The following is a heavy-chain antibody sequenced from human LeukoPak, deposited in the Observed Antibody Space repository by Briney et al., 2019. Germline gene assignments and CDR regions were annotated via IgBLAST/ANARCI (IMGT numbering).Heavy chain of an antibody. CDR3: ARSRIQLWLQVYYYYGMDV. CDR2: INHSGST. V-gene: IGHV4-34*01. J-gene: IGHJ6*02. CDR1: GGSFSGYY. D-gene: IGHD5-18*01. Sequence: SETLSLTCAAYGGSFSGYYWSWIRQPPGKGLEWIGEINHSGSTNYNPSLKSRVTISVDTSKNQFSLKLSSVTAADTAVYYCARSRIQLWLQVYYYYGMDVWGQGTTVTVSS.